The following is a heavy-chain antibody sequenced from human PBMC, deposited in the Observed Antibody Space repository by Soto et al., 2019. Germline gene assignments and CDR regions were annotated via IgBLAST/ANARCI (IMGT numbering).Heavy chain of an antibody. CDR2: MNPGSGKT. D-gene: IGHD3-16*01. Sequence: ASVKVSCKASGYSFINYDISWVRQATGQELEWMGWMNPGSGKTGYANKFQGRVTMTRDASTSPAHLELSSLTSEDTAVYYCARMASFGTLNWFDPWSQGTLVTVSS. J-gene: IGHJ5*02. V-gene: IGHV1-8*02. CDR1: GYSFINYD. CDR3: ARMASFGTLNWFDP.